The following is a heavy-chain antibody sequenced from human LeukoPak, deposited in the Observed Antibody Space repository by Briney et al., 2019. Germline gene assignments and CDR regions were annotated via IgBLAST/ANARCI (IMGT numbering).Heavy chain of an antibody. CDR2: VHLNGRT. V-gene: IGHV4-4*02. D-gene: IGHD2/OR15-2a*01. Sequence: SETLSLTCDVSGGSISTTNWWTWVRPPPGGGLEWIGEVHLNGRTHYSPSLESRVTMSVDMSENHISLQLTSVTAADTAVYYCAREGGFYRPLDYSGPGTLVIVSS. CDR3: AREGGFYRPLDY. CDR1: GGSISTTNW. J-gene: IGHJ4*02.